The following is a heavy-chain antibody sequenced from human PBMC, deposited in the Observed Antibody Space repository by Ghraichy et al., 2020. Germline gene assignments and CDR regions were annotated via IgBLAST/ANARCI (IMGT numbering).Heavy chain of an antibody. CDR1: GGSISSSSYY. V-gene: IGHV4-39*01. CDR3: ARQPTGYSSSWYWFDP. D-gene: IGHD6-13*01. CDR2: IYYSGST. J-gene: IGHJ5*02. Sequence: SETLSLTCTVSGGSISSSSYYWGWIRQPPGKGLEWIGSIYYSGSTYYNPSLKSRVTISVDTSKNQFSLKLSSVTAADTAVYYCARQPTGYSSSWYWFDPWGQGTLVTVSS.